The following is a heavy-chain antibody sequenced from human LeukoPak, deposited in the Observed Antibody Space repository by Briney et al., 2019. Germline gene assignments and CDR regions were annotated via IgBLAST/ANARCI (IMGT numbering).Heavy chain of an antibody. CDR1: GFTFSTYY. CDR3: ARDCWGIKVMDGFDN. V-gene: IGHV3-7*01. D-gene: IGHD2-8*01. J-gene: IGHJ4*02. Sequence: GGSLRLSCAASGFTFSTYYMSWVRQAPGKGLEWVANIKQDGSEKKYVDSVKGRFTISRDNAKNSLYLQMNSLRVEDTALYYCARDCWGIKVMDGFDNWGQGTLVIVSS. CDR2: IKQDGSEK.